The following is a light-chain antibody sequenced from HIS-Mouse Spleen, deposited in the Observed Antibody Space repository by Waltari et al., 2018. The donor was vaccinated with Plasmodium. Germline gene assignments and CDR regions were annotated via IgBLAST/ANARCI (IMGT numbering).Light chain of an antibody. Sequence: SSELTQDPAVSVALGQTVRITCQGDSLRSYYASWYQQKPGQAPLLVIHGKNNRPSGIPDRFSGSSSGNTASLTITGAQAEDEADYYCNSRDSSGNHQVFGGGTKLTVL. CDR3: NSRDSSGNHQV. V-gene: IGLV3-19*01. CDR1: SLRSYY. CDR2: GKN. J-gene: IGLJ3*02.